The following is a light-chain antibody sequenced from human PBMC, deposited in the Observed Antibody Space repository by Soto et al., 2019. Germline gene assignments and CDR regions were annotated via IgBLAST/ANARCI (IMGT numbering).Light chain of an antibody. Sequence: SALTQPASVSGSPGQSITISCTGTSSDVGGYNYVSWYQQHPGKAPKLMIYEVSNRPSGVSNRFSGFKSGNTASLTISGLQAEGEGGYCCSSYTRRSLGGGFGTGT. CDR3: SSYTRRSLGGG. V-gene: IGLV2-14*01. J-gene: IGLJ1*01. CDR2: EVS. CDR1: SSDVGGYNY.